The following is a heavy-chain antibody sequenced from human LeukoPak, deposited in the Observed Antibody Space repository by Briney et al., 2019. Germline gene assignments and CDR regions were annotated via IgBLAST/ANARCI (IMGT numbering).Heavy chain of an antibody. CDR1: GGSISSSSYY. CDR3: ARTVSVGGASWYFDL. V-gene: IGHV4-39*07. Sequence: SETLSLTCTVSGGSISSSSYYWGWIRQPPGKGLEWIGSIYYSGSTYYNPSLKSRVTISVDTSKNQFSLKLSSVTAADTAVYYCARTVSVGGASWYFDLWGRGTLVTVSS. CDR2: IYYSGST. D-gene: IGHD2/OR15-2a*01. J-gene: IGHJ2*01.